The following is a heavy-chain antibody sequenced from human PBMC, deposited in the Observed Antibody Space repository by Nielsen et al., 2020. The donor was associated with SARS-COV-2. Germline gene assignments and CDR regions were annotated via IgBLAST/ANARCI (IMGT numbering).Heavy chain of an antibody. D-gene: IGHD6-25*01. CDR1: GFVVSDTN. Sequence: GESLKISCLASGFVVSDTNMNWVRQAPGKGLECVSIIYSGGTTYYVDSVKGRFTISRDNSKNTMYLQMNSLRAEDTAVYYCARDPRYRSGVWGQGTTVTVSS. V-gene: IGHV3-53*01. CDR2: IYSGGTT. J-gene: IGHJ6*02. CDR3: ARDPRYRSGV.